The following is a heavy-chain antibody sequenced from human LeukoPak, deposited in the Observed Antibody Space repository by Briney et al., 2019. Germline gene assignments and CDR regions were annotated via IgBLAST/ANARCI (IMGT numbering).Heavy chain of an antibody. V-gene: IGHV4-61*02. CDR2: IYTSGST. Sequence: SETLSLTCTVSGCSISSGSYYWSWIRQPAGKGLEWIGRIYTSGSTNYNPSLKSRVTISVDTSKNQFSLKLSSVTAADTAVYYCARAKGDYYYDSSGYYGEDYWGQGTLVTVSS. CDR3: ARAKGDYYYDSSGYYGEDY. CDR1: GCSISSGSYY. D-gene: IGHD3-22*01. J-gene: IGHJ4*02.